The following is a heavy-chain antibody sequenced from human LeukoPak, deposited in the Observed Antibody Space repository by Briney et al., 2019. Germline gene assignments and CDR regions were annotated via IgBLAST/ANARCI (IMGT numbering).Heavy chain of an antibody. V-gene: IGHV4-30-4*01. Sequence: SETLSLTCTVSGGSISSGDYYWSWIRQPPGKGLEWIGYIYYSGSTYYNPSLKSRVTISVDTSKNQSSLKLSSVTAADTAVYYCAREGYDSSGYYDHKYYFDYWGQGTLVTVSS. CDR3: AREGYDSSGYYDHKYYFDY. J-gene: IGHJ4*02. D-gene: IGHD3-22*01. CDR2: IYYSGST. CDR1: GGSISSGDYY.